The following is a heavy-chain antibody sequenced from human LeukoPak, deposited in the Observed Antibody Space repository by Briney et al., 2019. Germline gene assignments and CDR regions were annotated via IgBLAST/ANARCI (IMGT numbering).Heavy chain of an antibody. V-gene: IGHV3-30*02. CDR3: AKVEEISSHYTGGSFDV. Sequence: GGSLRLSCAASGFTSSSYGMHWVRQAPGKGLGRVAFIRYDGSIKYYADSVKGRFTISRDNSKNTLNLQMDSLRVEDTALYYCAKVEEISSHYTGGSFDVWGQGTMVTVSS. CDR1: GFTSSSYG. CDR2: IRYDGSIK. J-gene: IGHJ3*01. D-gene: IGHD3-10*01.